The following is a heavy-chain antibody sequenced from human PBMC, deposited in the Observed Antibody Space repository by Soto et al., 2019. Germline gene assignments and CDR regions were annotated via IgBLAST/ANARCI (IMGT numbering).Heavy chain of an antibody. CDR1: GGSINSTSSY. D-gene: IGHD4-4*01. Sequence: PSETLSLTCTVSGGSINSTSSYWGWIRQPPGKGLEWIGNIYYRGATQYNPSLKSRVTISVDTAKNQFSLNLTSLTAADTAVYFCAIQGQSDWFDPWVQGTLVTVSA. CDR3: AIQGQSDWFDP. CDR2: IYYRGAT. V-gene: IGHV4-39*01. J-gene: IGHJ5*02.